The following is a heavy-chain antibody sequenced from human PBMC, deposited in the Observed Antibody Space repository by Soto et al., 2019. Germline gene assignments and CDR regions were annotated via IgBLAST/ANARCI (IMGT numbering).Heavy chain of an antibody. CDR1: GFTFSSYG. V-gene: IGHV3-30*18. D-gene: IGHD1-26*01. CDR3: AKGGVRGSYSLGY. CDR2: ISYDGSNK. J-gene: IGHJ4*02. Sequence: QVQLVESGGGVVQPGRSLRLSCAASGFTFSSYGMHWVRQAPGKGLEWVAVISYDGSNKYYADSVKGRFTISRDNSKNTLYLQMNSLGAEDTAVYYCAKGGVRGSYSLGYWGQGTLVTVSS.